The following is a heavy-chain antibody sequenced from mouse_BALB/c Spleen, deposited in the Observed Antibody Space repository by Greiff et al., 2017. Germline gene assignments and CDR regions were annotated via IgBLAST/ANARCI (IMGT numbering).Heavy chain of an antibody. CDR1: GFTFSSFG. CDR3: ARMSTATFAY. Sequence: EVKLVESGGGLVQPGGSRKLSCAASGFTFSSFGMHWVRQAPEKGLEWVAYISSGSSTIYYADTVKGRFTISRDNPKNTLFLQMTSLRSEDTAMYYCARMSTATFAYWGQGTLVTVSA. D-gene: IGHD1-2*01. CDR2: ISSGSSTI. J-gene: IGHJ3*01. V-gene: IGHV5-17*02.